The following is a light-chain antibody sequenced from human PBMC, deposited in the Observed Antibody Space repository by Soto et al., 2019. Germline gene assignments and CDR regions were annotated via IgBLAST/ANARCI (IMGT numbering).Light chain of an antibody. Sequence: DIQMTQSPSSLSASVGDRVTITCRASQSISNYLDWYQLKPGKAPKLLIYAASSLQSGVPSRFTGSGSGTDFTLTICNLQAEDFATYYCHQNYNVPPWTFGQGTKVEIK. CDR1: QSISNY. CDR2: AAS. CDR3: HQNYNVPPWT. V-gene: IGKV1-39*01. J-gene: IGKJ1*01.